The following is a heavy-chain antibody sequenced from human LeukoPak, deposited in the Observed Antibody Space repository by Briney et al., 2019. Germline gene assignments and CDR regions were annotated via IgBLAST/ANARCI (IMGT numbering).Heavy chain of an antibody. CDR2: ISSSGSTI. Sequence: KPGGSLRLSCAASGFTFSDYYMSWIRQAPGKGLEWVSYISSSGSTIYYADSVKGRFTISRDNSKNTLYLQMNSLRAEDTAVYYCAKEGRGIAAAPYWGQGTLVTVSS. J-gene: IGHJ4*02. CDR3: AKEGRGIAAAPY. V-gene: IGHV3-11*01. CDR1: GFTFSDYY. D-gene: IGHD6-13*01.